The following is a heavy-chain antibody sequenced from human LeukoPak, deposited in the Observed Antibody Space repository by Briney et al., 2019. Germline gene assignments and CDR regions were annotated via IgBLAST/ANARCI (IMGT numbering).Heavy chain of an antibody. CDR3: ARRDIVGAKVDY. J-gene: IGHJ4*02. V-gene: IGHV3-30-3*01. D-gene: IGHD1-26*01. Sequence: GGSLRLSCAASGFTFSNYAMHWVRQAPGKGLEWVAVISYDGSNKYYADSVKGRFTISRDNSKNTLYLKMNSLRPEDTSVYYCARRDIVGAKVDYWGQGTLVTVSS. CDR2: ISYDGSNK. CDR1: GFTFSNYA.